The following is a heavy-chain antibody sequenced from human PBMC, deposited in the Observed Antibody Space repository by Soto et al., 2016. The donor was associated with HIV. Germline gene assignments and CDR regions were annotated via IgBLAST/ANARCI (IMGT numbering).Heavy chain of an antibody. CDR3: ARPYSGYDFPNF. J-gene: IGHJ4*02. D-gene: IGHD5-12*01. CDR2: ISYDGSNK. V-gene: IGHV3-30*04. CDR1: GFTFSSYA. Sequence: VQLVESGGGVVQPGRSLKLSCVASGFTFSSYAIHWVRQAPGEGLEWVAVISYDGSNKYFADFVKGRFTISRDNSKNTLYLQMNSLRVEDTAVYYCARPYSGYDFPNFWGQGTLVTVSS.